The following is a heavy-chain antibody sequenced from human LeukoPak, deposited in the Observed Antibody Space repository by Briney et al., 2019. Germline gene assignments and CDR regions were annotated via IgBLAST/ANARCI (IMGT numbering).Heavy chain of an antibody. CDR1: GYTFTTYD. V-gene: IGHV1-8*01. CDR2: MNPNSGNT. Sequence: ASVKVSCKASGYTFTTYDINWVRQVPGQGLEWMGWMNPNSGNTGFAQKFQGRVTMTRDTSISTAYMELSGLRSEDTAIYFCTRRGWVRGYSRSLFGYWGQGTLVTVSS. J-gene: IGHJ4*02. CDR3: TRRGWVRGYSRSLFGY. D-gene: IGHD5-12*01.